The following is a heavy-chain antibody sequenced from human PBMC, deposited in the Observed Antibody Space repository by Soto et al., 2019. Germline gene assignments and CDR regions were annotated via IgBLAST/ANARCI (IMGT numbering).Heavy chain of an antibody. Sequence: ESGGGVVQPGRSLRLSCAASVFTFSSYGMHGVRQAPGKGLEWVAVISYDGSNKYYADSVKGRFTISRDNSKNTLYLQMNSLRAEDTAVYYCAKAGVIQRGYGMAVWGQGTTVTVSS. CDR3: AKAGVIQRGYGMAV. J-gene: IGHJ6*02. CDR1: VFTFSSYG. CDR2: ISYDGSNK. V-gene: IGHV3-30*18. D-gene: IGHD5-18*01.